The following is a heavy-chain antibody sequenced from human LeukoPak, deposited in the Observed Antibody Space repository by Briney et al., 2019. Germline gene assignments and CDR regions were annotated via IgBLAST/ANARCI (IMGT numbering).Heavy chain of an antibody. CDR2: IDGGGTT. J-gene: IGHJ2*01. CDR3: ARGAVDLVAVAWYFGL. Sequence: GGSPRLSCAASGFTFSSYAMSWVRQAPGKGLEWVSVIDGGGTTYYAESAKGRFTISRDDSKNTLYLQMNSLRIEDTAVYYCARGAVDLVAVAWYFGLWGRGTPVTVSS. V-gene: IGHV3-53*01. D-gene: IGHD2-8*02. CDR1: GFTFSSYA.